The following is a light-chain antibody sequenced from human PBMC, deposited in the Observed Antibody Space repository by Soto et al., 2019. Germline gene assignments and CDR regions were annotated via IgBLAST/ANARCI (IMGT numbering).Light chain of an antibody. CDR1: SSDVGDYNY. V-gene: IGLV2-14*01. Sequence: QSALTQPASVSGSPGQSITISCTGTSSDVGDYNYVSWYQQHPGKAPKLMIYDVSNRPSGVSNRFSGSKSGSTASLTISGLQAEDEADHYCSSYTSSTTRVFGTGTKVTVL. J-gene: IGLJ1*01. CDR2: DVS. CDR3: SSYTSSTTRV.